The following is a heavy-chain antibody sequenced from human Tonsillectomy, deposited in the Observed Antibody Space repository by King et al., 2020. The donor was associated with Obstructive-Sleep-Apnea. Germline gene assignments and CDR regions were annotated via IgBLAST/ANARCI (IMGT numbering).Heavy chain of an antibody. CDR3: ARIRKRITMIVVEYFDL. CDR1: GFSLSNARMG. Sequence: TLKESGPVLVKPTETLTLTCTVSGFSLSNARMGVSWIRQPPGKALEWLAHIFSNDEQSYSTSLKSRLTISKDTSKSQVVLTMTNMDPVDTATYYCARIRKRITMIVVEYFDLWGRGTLVTVSS. D-gene: IGHD3-22*01. V-gene: IGHV2-26*01. J-gene: IGHJ2*01. CDR2: IFSNDEQ.